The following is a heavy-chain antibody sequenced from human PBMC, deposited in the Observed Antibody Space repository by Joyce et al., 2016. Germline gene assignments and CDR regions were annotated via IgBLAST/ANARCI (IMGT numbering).Heavy chain of an antibody. CDR3: ARGVTEYSGYDPKYYYYGMGV. V-gene: IGHV1-69*01. Sequence: SSVKVSCKASGGIFSSYAISWVRQAPGQGLEWMGGIAPIFGTRNYAQAFQARVTITADESTSTSFMELSSLRAEDAAIYYCARGVTEYSGYDPKYYYYGMGVWGEGTTITVSS. J-gene: IGHJ6*01. CDR1: GGIFSSYA. CDR2: IAPIFGTR. D-gene: IGHD5-12*01.